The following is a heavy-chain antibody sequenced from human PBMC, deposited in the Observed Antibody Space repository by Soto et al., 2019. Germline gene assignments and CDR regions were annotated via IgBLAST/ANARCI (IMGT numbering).Heavy chain of an antibody. V-gene: IGHV1-69*18. D-gene: IGHD3-3*01. J-gene: IGHJ6*02. CDR3: ARDAPLRNGMDV. CDR2: IIPMYGRS. CDR1: GGTFSDYA. Sequence: QVLLVQSGAEVRKPGSSVKVSCKPSGGTFSDYAFSWVRQAPGQGLEWMGNIIPMYGRSNYAQKYQGRVTISADESTTTVYVEMRGLSFEDTAVYFCARDAPLRNGMDVWGQGTTVTVSS.